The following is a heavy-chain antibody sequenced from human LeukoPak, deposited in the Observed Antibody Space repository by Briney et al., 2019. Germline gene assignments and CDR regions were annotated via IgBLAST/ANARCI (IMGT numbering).Heavy chain of an antibody. CDR3: ARAAAGTEILYNWFDP. J-gene: IGHJ5*02. CDR1: GYTFTSYY. Sequence: ASVKVSCKASGYTFTSYYMHWVRQAPGQGLEWMGMINPSGGSTSYAQKFQGRVTMTRDMSTSTVYMELSSLRSEDTAAYYCARAAAGTEILYNWFDPWGQGTLVTVSS. CDR2: INPSGGST. D-gene: IGHD6-13*01. V-gene: IGHV1-46*01.